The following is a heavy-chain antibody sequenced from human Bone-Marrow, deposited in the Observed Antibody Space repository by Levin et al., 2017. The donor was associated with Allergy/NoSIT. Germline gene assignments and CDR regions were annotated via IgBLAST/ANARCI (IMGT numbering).Heavy chain of an antibody. CDR1: GASIPGAHYY. CDR3: VKEGGAAQNYFDP. Sequence: SSQTLSLTCTVSGASIPGAHYYWGWIRHSPGKGLEWIGNIFSGGTTYYNPSLESRVTLSLDTSKNQFSLKLTSVDAADTAVYFCVKEGGAAQNYFDPWGQGTLVTVSS. J-gene: IGHJ5*02. CDR2: IFSGGTT. V-gene: IGHV4-39*07. D-gene: IGHD1-7*01.